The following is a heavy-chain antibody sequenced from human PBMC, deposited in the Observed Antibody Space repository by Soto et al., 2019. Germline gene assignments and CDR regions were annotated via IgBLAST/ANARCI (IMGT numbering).Heavy chain of an antibody. J-gene: IGHJ6*02. Sequence: EVQLVQSGAEVKKPGESLKISCKGSGYSFTSYWIGWLRQMPGKGLEWMGIIYPGDSDTRYSPSFQGQVTISADKSISTAYLQWSSLKASDTAMYYCARNKVAGTTYYYYYGMDVWGQGTTVTVSS. CDR3: ARNKVAGTTYYYYYGMDV. CDR2: IYPGDSDT. D-gene: IGHD6-19*01. CDR1: GYSFTSYW. V-gene: IGHV5-51*01.